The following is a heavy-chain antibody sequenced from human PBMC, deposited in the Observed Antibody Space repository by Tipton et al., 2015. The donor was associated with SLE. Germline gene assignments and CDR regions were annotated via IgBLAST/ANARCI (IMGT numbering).Heavy chain of an antibody. CDR2: IYYSGST. J-gene: IGHJ2*01. CDR3: ARAHRPYWYFDL. V-gene: IGHV4-59*01. Sequence: TLSLTCTVSGGSISSYYWSWIRQPPGKGLEWIGYIYYSGSTNYNPSLKSRVTISVDTSKNQFSLKLRSVTAADTAVYYCARAHRPYWYFDLWGRGTLVTVSS. CDR1: GGSISSYY.